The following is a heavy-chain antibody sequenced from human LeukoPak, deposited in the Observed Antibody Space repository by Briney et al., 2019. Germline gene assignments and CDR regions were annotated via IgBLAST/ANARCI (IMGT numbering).Heavy chain of an antibody. CDR2: ISSSGSTI. D-gene: IGHD2-2*01. CDR3: AREPVVVPAAKGGYYYYGMDV. V-gene: IGHV3-48*03. Sequence: PGGSLRLSCVASGFTFSSYEMNWVRQAPGKGLEWVSYISSSGSTIYYADSVKGRFTISRDNAKNSLYLQMNSLRAEDTAVYYCAREPVVVPAAKGGYYYYGMDVWGQGTTVTVSS. CDR1: GFTFSSYE. J-gene: IGHJ6*02.